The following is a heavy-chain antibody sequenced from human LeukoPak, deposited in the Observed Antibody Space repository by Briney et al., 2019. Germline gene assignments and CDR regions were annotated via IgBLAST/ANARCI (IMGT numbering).Heavy chain of an antibody. CDR1: GYTFTSFG. Sequence: ASVKVSCKASGYTFTSFGIAWVRQAPGQGLEWMGWMSPYNGNTNYAQKLQGRVTMTTDTSTSTAYMELRSLRSDDTAVYYCARQGYGGNPQGAADYWGQGTLVTVSS. D-gene: IGHD4-23*01. V-gene: IGHV1-18*01. CDR2: MSPYNGNT. CDR3: ARQGYGGNPQGAADY. J-gene: IGHJ4*02.